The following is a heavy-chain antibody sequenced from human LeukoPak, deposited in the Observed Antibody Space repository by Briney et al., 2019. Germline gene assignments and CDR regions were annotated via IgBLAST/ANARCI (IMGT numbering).Heavy chain of an antibody. CDR2: INSDGSST. CDR3: ARGTGSYYSLGY. V-gene: IGHV3-74*01. Sequence: PGGSLRLSCAGSGFTFSSYWMHWVRQAPGKGLVWVSRINSDGSSTSYADSVKGRFTISRDNAKNTLYPQMDSLRAEDTAMYYCARGTGSYYSLGYWGQGTLVTVSS. D-gene: IGHD1-26*01. J-gene: IGHJ4*02. CDR1: GFTFSSYW.